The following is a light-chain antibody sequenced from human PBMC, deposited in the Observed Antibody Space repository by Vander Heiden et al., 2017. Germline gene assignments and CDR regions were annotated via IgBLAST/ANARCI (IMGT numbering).Light chain of an antibody. CDR2: GAS. V-gene: IGKV1-39*01. J-gene: IGKJ1*01. Sequence: DIQMTQSPSSLSAFVGDRVAITCRASQSISTYLNWYQQKPGKAPNLLIYGASSLQSGVPSRFSGSGSGTDFTLTISSLQPEDFATYYCQQSYSTPRTFGQGTKVVIK. CDR3: QQSYSTPRT. CDR1: QSISTY.